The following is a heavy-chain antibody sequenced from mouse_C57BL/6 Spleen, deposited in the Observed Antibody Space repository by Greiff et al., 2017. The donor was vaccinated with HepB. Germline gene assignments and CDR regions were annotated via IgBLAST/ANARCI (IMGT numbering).Heavy chain of an antibody. Sequence: QVQLQQSGPGLVQPSQSLSITCTVSGFSLTSYGVHWVRQSPGKGLEWLGVIWSGGSSDYNAAFISRLSISKDNSKSQVFFKMNSLQADDTAIYYCARNPYYYGSSDRWYFDVWGTGTTVTVSS. J-gene: IGHJ1*03. CDR2: IWSGGSS. CDR1: GFSLTSYG. CDR3: ARNPYYYGSSDRWYFDV. V-gene: IGHV2-2*01. D-gene: IGHD1-1*01.